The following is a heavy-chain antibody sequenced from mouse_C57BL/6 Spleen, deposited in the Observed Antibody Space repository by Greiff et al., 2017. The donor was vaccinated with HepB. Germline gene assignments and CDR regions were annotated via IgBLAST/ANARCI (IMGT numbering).Heavy chain of an antibody. CDR3: AGNLITTVVGYYFDY. CDR2: ISYDGSN. CDR1: GYSITSGYY. V-gene: IGHV3-6*01. Sequence: VQLKESGPGLVKPSQSLSLTCSVTGYSITSGYYWNWIRQFPGNKLEWMGYISYDGSNNYNPSLKNRISITRDTSKNQFFLKLNSVTTEDTATYYCAGNLITTVVGYYFDYWGQGATLTVSS. D-gene: IGHD1-1*01. J-gene: IGHJ2*01.